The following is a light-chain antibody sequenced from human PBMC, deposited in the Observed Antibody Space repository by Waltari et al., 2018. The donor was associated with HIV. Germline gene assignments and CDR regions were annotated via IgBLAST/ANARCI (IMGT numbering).Light chain of an antibody. CDR3: QVWDMTSDHFV. Sequence: SYVLTQPPSVSVAPGQTARITCGGNNIGAKSVHWYRHTLGQAPGLVVYDDVERPSGMSDRFSGSNSGNTATLLITGADVGDEAEYYCQVWDMTSDHFVFGPGTTVTVL. CDR1: NIGAKS. CDR2: DDV. J-gene: IGLJ1*01. V-gene: IGLV3-21*02.